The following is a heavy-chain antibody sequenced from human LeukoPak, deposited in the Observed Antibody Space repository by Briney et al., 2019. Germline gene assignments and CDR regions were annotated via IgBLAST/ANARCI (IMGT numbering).Heavy chain of an antibody. CDR2: ISGDGDTT. CDR1: GFTFSNYA. V-gene: IGHV3-23*01. CDR3: ARDSNYGMDV. J-gene: IGHJ6*02. Sequence: GGSLRLSCTVSGFTFSNYAMTWVRQAPGKGLQWVSVISGDGDTTYHADSVKGRFTISRDNSKNTLYLQMNSLRAEDTAVYYCARDSNYGMDVWGQGTTVTVSS.